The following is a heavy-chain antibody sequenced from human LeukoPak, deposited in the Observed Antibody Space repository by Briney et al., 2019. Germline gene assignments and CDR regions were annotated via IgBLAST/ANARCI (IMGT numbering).Heavy chain of an antibody. CDR3: ARKLVEVVATTRIGFHP. CDR2: IYYSWNT. D-gene: IGHD2-15*01. Sequence: SDTLSLTCSVSVASISRGGYYWTWIRQHPGKGLEWIGYIYYSWNTCHNPSLESRVTIPLDTSKSQFSLELTSVTDAETAIYFCARKLVEVVATTRIGFHPRGQGTLVSVSS. J-gene: IGHJ5*02. V-gene: IGHV4-31*03. CDR1: VASISRGGYY.